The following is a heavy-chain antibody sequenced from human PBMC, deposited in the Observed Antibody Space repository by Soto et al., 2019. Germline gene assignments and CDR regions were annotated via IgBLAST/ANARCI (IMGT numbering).Heavy chain of an antibody. J-gene: IGHJ6*02. V-gene: IGHV5-51*01. D-gene: IGHD5-18*01. CDR3: ARLVDTAMVTDYYYGMDV. Sequence: GESLKISCKGSGYSFTGYWIGWVRQMPGKGLEWMGIIYPGDSDTRYSPSFQGQVTISADKSISTAYLQWSSLKASDTAMYYCARLVDTAMVTDYYYGMDVWGQGTTVTVSS. CDR1: GYSFTGYW. CDR2: IYPGDSDT.